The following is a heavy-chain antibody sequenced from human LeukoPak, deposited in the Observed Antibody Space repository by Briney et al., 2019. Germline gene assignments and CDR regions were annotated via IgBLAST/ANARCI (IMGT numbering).Heavy chain of an antibody. J-gene: IGHJ4*02. V-gene: IGHV3-21*01. CDR3: ARVPYYDILTGYPSDY. D-gene: IGHD3-9*01. CDR2: ISSSSSYI. Sequence: PGGSLRLSCAASGFTFSSYSMNWVRQAPGKGLEWVASISSSSSYIYYADSVKGRFTISRDNAKNSLYLQMNSLRAEETAVYYCARVPYYDILTGYPSDYWGQGTLVTVSS. CDR1: GFTFSSYS.